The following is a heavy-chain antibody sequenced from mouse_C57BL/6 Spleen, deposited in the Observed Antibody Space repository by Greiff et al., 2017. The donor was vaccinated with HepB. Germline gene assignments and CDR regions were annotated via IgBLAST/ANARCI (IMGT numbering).Heavy chain of an antibody. J-gene: IGHJ2*01. CDR3: TRGDYGSSYYYFDY. V-gene: IGHV1-15*01. CDR2: IDPETGGT. Sequence: QVQLKESGAELVRPGASVTLSCKASGYTFTDYEMHWVKQTPVHGLEWIGAIDPETGGTAYNQKFKGKAILTADKSSSTAYMELRSLTSEDSAVYYCTRGDYGSSYYYFDYWGQGTTLTVSS. CDR1: GYTFTDYE. D-gene: IGHD1-1*01.